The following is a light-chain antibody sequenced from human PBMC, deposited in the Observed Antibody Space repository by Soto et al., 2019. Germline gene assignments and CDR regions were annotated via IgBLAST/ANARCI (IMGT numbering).Light chain of an antibody. V-gene: IGLV3-21*02. J-gene: IGLJ1*01. CDR2: ADS. CDR1: NIGSKS. Sequence: SSELTQPPSVSVAPGQTARITCGGNNIGSKSVHWYQQKPGQAPVLVVYADSDRPSGIPERFSGSNSGNTATLTISRVEAGDDADYYCQVWDSSSDPSYVFGTGTKLTVL. CDR3: QVWDSSSDPSYV.